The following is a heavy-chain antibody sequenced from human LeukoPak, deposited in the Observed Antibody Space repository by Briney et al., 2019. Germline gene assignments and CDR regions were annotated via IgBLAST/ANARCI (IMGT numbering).Heavy chain of an antibody. CDR3: AKDPSIFGVPIPLY. D-gene: IGHD3-3*01. J-gene: IGHJ4*02. Sequence: GGSLRLSCSASEFTFSTFAMYWVRQAPGERLEYVSAISSGGGSTYYADSVEGRFTISRDNSKSTLYLQMNSLRAEDTAVYYCAKDPSIFGVPIPLYWGQGTLVTVSS. V-gene: IGHV3-64*04. CDR2: ISSGGGST. CDR1: EFTFSTFA.